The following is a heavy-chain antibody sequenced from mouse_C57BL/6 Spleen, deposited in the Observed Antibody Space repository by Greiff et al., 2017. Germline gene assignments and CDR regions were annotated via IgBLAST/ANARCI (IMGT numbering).Heavy chain of an antibody. CDR2: ISYDGSN. J-gene: IGHJ1*03. V-gene: IGHV3-6*01. Sequence: DVKLQESGPGLVKPSQSLSLTCSVTGYSITSGYYWNWIRQFPGNKLEWMGYISYDGSNNYNPSLKNRIAITRDTSKNQFFLKLNSVTTEDTATYYCARPYCNYWYFDVWGTGTTVTVSS. CDR1: GYSITSGYY. D-gene: IGHD6-5*01. CDR3: ARPYCNYWYFDV.